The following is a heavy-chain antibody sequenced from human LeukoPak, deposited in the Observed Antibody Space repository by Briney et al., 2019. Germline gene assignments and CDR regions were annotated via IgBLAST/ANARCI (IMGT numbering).Heavy chain of an antibody. V-gene: IGHV4-34*01. CDR3: ARDLELGY. CDR1: GGSFSGYY. J-gene: IGHJ4*02. D-gene: IGHD1-7*01. CDR2: INHSGST. Sequence: SETLSLTCAVYGGSFSGYYWSWIRQPPGKGLEWIGEINHSGSTNYSPSLKSRVTMSVDTSKNQFSLKLRSVTAADTAVYYCARDLELGYWGQGTLVTVSS.